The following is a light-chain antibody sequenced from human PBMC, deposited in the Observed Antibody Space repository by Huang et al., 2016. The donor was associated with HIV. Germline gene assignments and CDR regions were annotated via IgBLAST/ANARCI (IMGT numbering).Light chain of an antibody. V-gene: IGKV1D-12*01. CDR2: ATS. CDR1: QNIMKG. J-gene: IGKJ4*01. Sequence: IQMTQSPLSVSASVGDRVTITCRASQNIMKGLAWYQVKPGKVPKLLISATSSLQSGVPSRFSASGSGTDFTLTVNSLELEDFATYYCQQVDAFPLTFGGGTKVEI. CDR3: QQVDAFPLT.